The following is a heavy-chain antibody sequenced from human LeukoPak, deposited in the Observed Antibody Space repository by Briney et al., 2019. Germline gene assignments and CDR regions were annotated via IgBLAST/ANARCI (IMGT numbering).Heavy chain of an antibody. V-gene: IGHV3-23*01. CDR2: ISGSGGNT. CDR1: GFTFSSYA. Sequence: QAGGSLRLSCAASGFTFSSYAMAWVRQAPGKGLEWVSGISGSGGNTYYADSVKGRFTISRDNAKNSLYLQMNSLRAEDTAVYYCARVPELWFPLDYWGQGTLVTVSS. CDR3: ARVPELWFPLDY. D-gene: IGHD5-18*01. J-gene: IGHJ4*02.